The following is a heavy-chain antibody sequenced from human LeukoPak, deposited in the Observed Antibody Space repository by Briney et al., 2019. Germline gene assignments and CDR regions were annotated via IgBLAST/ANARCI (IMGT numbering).Heavy chain of an antibody. J-gene: IGHJ3*02. V-gene: IGHV4-38-2*02. Sequence: PSETLSLTCTVSGYSISSGYYWGWIRQPPGKGLEWIGNIFYSGSTYYSPSLKSQVTISLDTSRNQFSLKLNSVTAADTAVYYCAKSNGYGLVDIWGQGTMVTVSS. CDR1: GYSISSGYY. CDR3: AKSNGYGLVDI. D-gene: IGHD3-10*01. CDR2: IFYSGST.